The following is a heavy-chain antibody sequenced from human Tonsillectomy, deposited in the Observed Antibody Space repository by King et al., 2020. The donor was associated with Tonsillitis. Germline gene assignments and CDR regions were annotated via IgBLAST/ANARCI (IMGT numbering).Heavy chain of an antibody. J-gene: IGHJ4*02. CDR1: GFTFSSYC. CDR2: ISYDGSNK. CDR3: AKDYGLHFDY. Sequence: VQLVESGGGVVQPGRSLRLSCAASGFTFSSYCMHCVRQAPGKGLVWGAVISYDGSNKYYADSVKGRFTISRDNSKNTLYLQMNSLRAEDTAVYYCAKDYGLHFDYWGQGTLVTVSS. V-gene: IGHV3-30*18. D-gene: IGHD4-17*01.